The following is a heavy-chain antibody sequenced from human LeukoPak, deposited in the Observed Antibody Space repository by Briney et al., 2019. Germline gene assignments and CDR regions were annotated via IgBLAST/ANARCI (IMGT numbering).Heavy chain of an antibody. D-gene: IGHD1-26*01. J-gene: IGHJ5*02. V-gene: IGHV3-7*01. Sequence: GGSLRLSCAASGFTFSSYWMSWVRQAPGKGLEWVANIKQDGSEKYYVDSVKGRFTISRDNAKNSLYLQMNSLRAEDTAVYYCARVVVGAINWFDPWGQGTLVTVSS. CDR3: ARVVVGAINWFDP. CDR2: IKQDGSEK. CDR1: GFTFSSYW.